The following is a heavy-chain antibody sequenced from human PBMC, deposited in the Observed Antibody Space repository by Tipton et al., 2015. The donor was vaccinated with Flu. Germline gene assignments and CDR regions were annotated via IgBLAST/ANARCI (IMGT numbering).Heavy chain of an antibody. CDR1: GFTFSDYV. V-gene: IGHV3-30*04. J-gene: IGHJ4*02. CDR2: ISFEGSNE. D-gene: IGHD2-15*01. CDR3: ARAYGVRVVVPGY. Sequence: SLRLSCAASGFTFSDYVMNWVRQAPGKGLEWVGVISFEGSNEHYADSVRGRFTISRDNRKHTVYLQMNNLRVEDTAVYYCARAYGVRVVVPGYWGQGTLVTVSS.